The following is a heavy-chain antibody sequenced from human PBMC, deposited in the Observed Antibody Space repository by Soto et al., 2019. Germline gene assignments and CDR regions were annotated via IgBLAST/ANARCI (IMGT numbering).Heavy chain of an antibody. Sequence: ASVKVSCKAYGYTFTSYAMHWVRQAPGQRLEWMGWINAGNGNTKYSQKFQGRVTITRDTSASTAYMELSSLRSEDTAVYYCARGGSLYWYFDLWGRGTLVPSPQ. J-gene: IGHJ2*01. V-gene: IGHV1-3*01. CDR2: INAGNGNT. CDR1: GYTFTSYA. D-gene: IGHD1-26*01. CDR3: ARGGSLYWYFDL.